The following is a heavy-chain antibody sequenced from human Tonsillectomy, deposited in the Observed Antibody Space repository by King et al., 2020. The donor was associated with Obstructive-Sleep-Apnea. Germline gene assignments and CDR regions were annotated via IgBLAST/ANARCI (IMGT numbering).Heavy chain of an antibody. D-gene: IGHD4-17*01. CDR3: AKDSYGDLPDVFDI. J-gene: IGHJ3*02. CDR1: GFSFTNYA. Sequence: VQLVESGGGLVQPGGSLRLSCAASGFSFTNYAMSWVRQAPGKGLEWVSAISGSDVSIYYTDSVEGRFTISRDDSKNTLYLQMNSLRAEDTAAYYCAKDSYGDLPDVFDIWGQGTMVTVSS. CDR2: ISGSDVSI. V-gene: IGHV3-23*04.